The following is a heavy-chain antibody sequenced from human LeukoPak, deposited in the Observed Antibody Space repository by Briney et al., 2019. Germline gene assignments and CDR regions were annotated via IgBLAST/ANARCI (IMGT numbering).Heavy chain of an antibody. V-gene: IGHV4-59*01. J-gene: IGHJ6*04. CDR3: ANYSHNHLDV. CDR1: GGSISSYY. D-gene: IGHD4-11*01. CDR2: IYYTGST. Sequence: SETLSLTCTVSGGSISSYYWSWIRQPPGKGLEWIGYIYYTGSTNYNPSLKSRVTMSVDTSKNQLSLKLSSVTAADTAVYYCANYSHNHLDVWGRGTTVTVSS.